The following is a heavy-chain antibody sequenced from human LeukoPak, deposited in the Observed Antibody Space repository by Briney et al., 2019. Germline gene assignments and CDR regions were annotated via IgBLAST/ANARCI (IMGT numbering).Heavy chain of an antibody. Sequence: SETLSLTCTVSGGSVISTTYYWGWIRQPPGKGLEYIGSFYYTGTTYYNPSLKSRVTISVDTSKNQVSLDLNSVTAADTAVYYCARHRTTVTTPFDYWGQGTLVTVSS. CDR1: GGSVISTTYY. J-gene: IGHJ4*02. CDR3: ARHRTTVTTPFDY. V-gene: IGHV4-39*01. CDR2: FYYTGTT. D-gene: IGHD4-17*01.